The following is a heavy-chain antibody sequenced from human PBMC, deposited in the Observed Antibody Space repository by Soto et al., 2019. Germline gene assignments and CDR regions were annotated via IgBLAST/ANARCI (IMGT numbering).Heavy chain of an antibody. CDR1: GGSISSGDYY. CDR2: IYYSGST. CDR3: ARGPGQQWLPDY. J-gene: IGHJ4*02. V-gene: IGHV4-30-4*01. D-gene: IGHD6-19*01. Sequence: SETLSLTCTVSGGSISSGDYYWSWIRQPPGKGLEWIGYIYYSGSTYYNPSLKSRVTISVDTSKNQFSLKLSSVTAADTAVYYCARGPGQQWLPDYWGQGTLVTVSS.